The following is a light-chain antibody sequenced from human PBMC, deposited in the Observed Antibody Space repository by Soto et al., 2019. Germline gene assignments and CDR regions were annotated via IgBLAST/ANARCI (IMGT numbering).Light chain of an antibody. CDR1: QRISNY. Sequence: DIQMTQSPSSLSASVGDRVAITCRASQRISNYLNWYQQKPGKAPKLLIYAASTLQSGVPSRFSGSASGTAFTLTISSLQPEDFATYYCQQSYSTPRTFGQGTKVDNK. V-gene: IGKV1-39*01. J-gene: IGKJ1*01. CDR2: AAS. CDR3: QQSYSTPRT.